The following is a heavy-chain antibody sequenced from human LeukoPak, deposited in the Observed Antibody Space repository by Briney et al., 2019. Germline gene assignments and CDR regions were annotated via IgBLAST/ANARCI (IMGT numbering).Heavy chain of an antibody. Sequence: GGSLRLSCAASGFTFSSYAMSWVRQAPGKGLEWVSAISGSGGSTYYADSVKGRFTISRDNSKNTLYLQMNSLRAEDTAVYYCAKDARVARVAIVVVVAAPPATLDYWGQGTLVSVSS. CDR1: GFTFSSYA. J-gene: IGHJ4*02. D-gene: IGHD2-15*01. CDR3: AKDARVARVAIVVVVAAPPATLDY. V-gene: IGHV3-23*01. CDR2: ISGSGGST.